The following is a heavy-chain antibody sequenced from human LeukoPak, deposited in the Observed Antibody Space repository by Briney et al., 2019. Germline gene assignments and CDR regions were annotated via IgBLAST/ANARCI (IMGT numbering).Heavy chain of an antibody. CDR1: GFTFKSYW. CDR3: ANLNSYGYVSDY. J-gene: IGHJ4*02. D-gene: IGHD5-18*01. CDR2: ISGSGGST. V-gene: IGHV3-23*01. Sequence: GGSLRLSCVGSGFTFKSYWMSWVRQAPGKGLEWVSAISGSGGSTYYADSVKGRFTISRDNSKNTLYLQMNSLRAEDTAVYYCANLNSYGYVSDYWGQGTLVTVSS.